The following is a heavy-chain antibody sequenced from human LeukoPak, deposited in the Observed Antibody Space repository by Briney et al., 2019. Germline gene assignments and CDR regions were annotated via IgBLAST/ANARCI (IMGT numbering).Heavy chain of an antibody. CDR2: IIPILGIA. J-gene: IGHJ3*02. CDR1: GYTFTSYG. V-gene: IGHV1-69*04. D-gene: IGHD2-2*01. CDR3: AREVQVPAASDAFDI. Sequence: GASVKVSCKASGYTFTSYGISWVRQAPGQGLEWMGRIIPILGIANYAQKFQGRVTITADKSTSTAYMELSSLRSEDTAVYYCAREVQVPAASDAFDIWGQGTMVTVSS.